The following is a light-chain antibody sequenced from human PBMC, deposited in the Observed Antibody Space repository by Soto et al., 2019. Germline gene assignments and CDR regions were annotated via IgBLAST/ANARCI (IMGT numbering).Light chain of an antibody. CDR1: ESVHRN. V-gene: IGKV3-15*01. CDR2: YAS. Sequence: EMVMTQSPATLSVSPGERVTLSCRASESVHRNLAWYQQKPGQGPSLLIYYASTRATGVPDRFTASGSGTAFTLTISSLHSADFGVDHCQHYGNWPPTFGPGTKVELK. CDR3: QHYGNWPPT. J-gene: IGKJ3*01.